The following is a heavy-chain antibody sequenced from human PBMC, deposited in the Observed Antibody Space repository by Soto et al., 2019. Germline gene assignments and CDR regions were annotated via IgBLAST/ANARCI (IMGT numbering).Heavy chain of an antibody. CDR1: GGSISDYY. CDR3: ARERREEIHDGYDIDY. V-gene: IGHV4-4*07. J-gene: IGHJ4*02. CDR2: IYTSGST. D-gene: IGHD5-12*01. Sequence: TLSLTCTVSGGSISDYYWSWIRQPAGKGLEWIGRIYTSGSTDYNPSLKSRVTISIDTSRNQFSLKVTSMTAADTAVYYCARERREEIHDGYDIDYWGQGTLVTVSS.